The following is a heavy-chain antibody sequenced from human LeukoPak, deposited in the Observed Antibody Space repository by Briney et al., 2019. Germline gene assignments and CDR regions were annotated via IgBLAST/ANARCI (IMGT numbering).Heavy chain of an antibody. V-gene: IGHV3-30*18. J-gene: IGHJ4*02. CDR2: ISSEGSNK. CDR1: GFTFSTYG. CDR3: AKYYDGSGCPGY. D-gene: IGHD3-22*01. Sequence: HPGRSLRLSCAASGFTFSTYGMHWVRQAPGKGLEWVAVISSEGSNKYYADSVRGRFTTSRDNSKNTLYLQMNSLRAEDTAVYYCAKYYDGSGCPGYWGQGTLVTVSS.